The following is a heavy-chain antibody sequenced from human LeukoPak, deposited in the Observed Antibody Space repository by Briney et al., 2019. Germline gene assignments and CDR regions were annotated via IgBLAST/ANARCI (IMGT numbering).Heavy chain of an antibody. CDR1: GFTFSSYA. V-gene: IGHV3-49*04. CDR3: TRDQTPYY. J-gene: IGHJ4*02. Sequence: GGSLRLSCAASGFTFSSYAMTWVRQAPGKGLEWVGFIASETYGGTAEYAASVKGRFTISRDDSKSIAYLQMNSLKTEDTAVYYCTRDQTPYYWGQGTLVTVSS. CDR2: IASETYGGTA.